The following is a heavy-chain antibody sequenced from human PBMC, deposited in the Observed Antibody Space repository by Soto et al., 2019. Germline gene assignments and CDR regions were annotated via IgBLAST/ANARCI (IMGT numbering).Heavy chain of an antibody. CDR1: GFTFSSYG. CDR2: ISYDGSNK. V-gene: IGHV3-30*18. Sequence: QVQLVESGGGVVQPGRSLRLSCAASGFTFSSYGMHWVRQAPGKGLEWVAVISYDGSNKYYADSVKGRFTISRDNSKNTLDLQMNSLRAEDTAVYYCAKGLDDAFDIWGQGTMVTVSS. CDR3: AKGLDDAFDI. J-gene: IGHJ3*02.